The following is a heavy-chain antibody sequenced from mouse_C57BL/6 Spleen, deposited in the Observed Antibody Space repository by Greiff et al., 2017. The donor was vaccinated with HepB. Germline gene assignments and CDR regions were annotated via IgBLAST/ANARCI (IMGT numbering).Heavy chain of an antibody. CDR1: GYTFTSYW. V-gene: IGHV1-53*01. Sequence: QVQLQQPGTELVKPGASVKLSCKASGYTFTSYWMHWVKQRPGQGLEWIGNINPSNGGTNYNEKFKSKATLTVDKSSSTAYMQLSSLTSEDSAVYYCARSDYGSSYRWYFDVWGTGTTVTVSS. CDR2: INPSNGGT. CDR3: ARSDYGSSYRWYFDV. J-gene: IGHJ1*03. D-gene: IGHD1-1*01.